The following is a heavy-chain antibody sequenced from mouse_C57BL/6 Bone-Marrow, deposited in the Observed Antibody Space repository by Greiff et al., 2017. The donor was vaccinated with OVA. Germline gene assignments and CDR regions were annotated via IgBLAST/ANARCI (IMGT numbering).Heavy chain of an antibody. CDR1: GYTFTTYP. J-gene: IGHJ3*01. CDR3: ARGGYDYDGAWFAY. Sequence: QVQLQQSGAELVKPGASVKMSCKASGYTFTTYPIEWMKQNHGKSLEWIGNFHPYNDDTNYNEKFKSKATLTVDTSSSTAYMQLSSLTSEDSAVYYCARGGYDYDGAWFAYWGQGTLVTVSA. CDR2: FHPYNDDT. V-gene: IGHV1-47*01. D-gene: IGHD2-4*01.